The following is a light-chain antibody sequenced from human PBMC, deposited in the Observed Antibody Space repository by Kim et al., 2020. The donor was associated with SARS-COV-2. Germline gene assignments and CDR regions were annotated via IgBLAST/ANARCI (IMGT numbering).Light chain of an antibody. J-gene: IGKJ1*01. CDR3: QQYNSWPT. CDR2: GAS. Sequence: SVSPGERATLSCRASQSVSNNLAWYVQRPGQAPRLLVYGASTRATGIPARFSGSGSGTKFTLTISSLQSEDFAVYYCQQYNSWPTFGQGTKVDIK. V-gene: IGKV3-15*01. CDR1: QSVSNN.